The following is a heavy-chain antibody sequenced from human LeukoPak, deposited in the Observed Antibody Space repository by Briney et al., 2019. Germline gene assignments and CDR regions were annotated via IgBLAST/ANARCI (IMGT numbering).Heavy chain of an antibody. CDR1: GYTFTSCG. D-gene: IGHD6-13*01. CDR2: ISAYNGNT. V-gene: IGHV1-18*01. CDR3: ATSLWQQLVNFDY. Sequence: VASVKVSCKASGYTFTSCGISWVRQAPGQGLEWMGWISAYNGNTNYAQKLQGRVTMTTDTSTSTAYMELRSLRSDDTAVYYCATSLWQQLVNFDYWGQGTLVTVSS. J-gene: IGHJ4*02.